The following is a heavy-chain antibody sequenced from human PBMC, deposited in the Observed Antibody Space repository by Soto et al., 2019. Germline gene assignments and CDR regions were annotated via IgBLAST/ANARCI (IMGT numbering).Heavy chain of an antibody. D-gene: IGHD3-10*01. CDR2: IYNDGTYS. CDR1: GFIFKMYW. CDR3: TRGPRPISTGTGAY. J-gene: IGHJ4*02. Sequence: GGSLRLSCSASGFIFKMYWMHWVRQSPGKGLVWISRIYNDGTYSDYADSVRGRFTISRDNVNDTLYLQMNNLRAEDSGLYYCTRGPRPISTGTGAYWGQGTQVTVSS. V-gene: IGHV3-74*01.